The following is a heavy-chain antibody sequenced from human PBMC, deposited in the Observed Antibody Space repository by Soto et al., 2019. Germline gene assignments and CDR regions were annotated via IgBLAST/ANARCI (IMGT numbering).Heavy chain of an antibody. CDR1: GASISNGDYY. D-gene: IGHD2-21*02. J-gene: IGHJ3*02. V-gene: IGHV4-30-4*01. CDR2: IYSTGSI. Sequence: QVQLQESGPGLVKPSQTLSLTCTVSGASISNGDYYWSWIRQPPGKGLEWIGYIYSTGSIYYNPSLKSRLTLSVATSKPHFSLKVNSVTASDTAVYYCVRGGGDPNRSWGAFDIWGQGTMVTVSS. CDR3: VRGGGDPNRSWGAFDI.